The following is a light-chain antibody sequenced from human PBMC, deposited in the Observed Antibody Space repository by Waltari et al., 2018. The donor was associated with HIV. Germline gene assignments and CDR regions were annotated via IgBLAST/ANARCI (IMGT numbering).Light chain of an antibody. J-gene: IGKJ2*01. Sequence: EIVLTQSPATLSLSPGERATPSCRASQSVSSYIAWYQQKPGQAPRLLIYDASNRATGIPARFSGSGSGTDFTLTISSLEPEDFAVYYCQQRSNWPRYTFGQGTKLEIK. CDR1: QSVSSY. CDR3: QQRSNWPRYT. CDR2: DAS. V-gene: IGKV3-11*01.